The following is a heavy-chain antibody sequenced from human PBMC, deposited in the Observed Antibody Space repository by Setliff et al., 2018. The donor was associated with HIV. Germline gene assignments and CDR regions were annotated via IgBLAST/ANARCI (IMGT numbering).Heavy chain of an antibody. CDR1: GYSISSGYY. V-gene: IGHV4-38-2*02. Sequence: PSETLSLTCAVSGYSISSGYYWGWIRQPPGKGLEWIGSIYHSGTAEYAASVKGRFSISRDDFKTLAYLQMNSLKSEDTAVYYCTRDRPGVTLIPGGPDYWGQGTLVTVSS. CDR2: IYHSGTA. J-gene: IGHJ4*02. CDR3: TRDRPGVTLIPGGPDY. D-gene: IGHD3-22*01.